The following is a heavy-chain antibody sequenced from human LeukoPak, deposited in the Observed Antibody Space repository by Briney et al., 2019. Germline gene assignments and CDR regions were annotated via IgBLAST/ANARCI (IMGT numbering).Heavy chain of an antibody. CDR2: IYPNSGGT. Sequence: ASVKVSCKASGYTFTSYGISWVRQAPGQGREWMGWIYPNSGGTNYAQNFQGRVTMTRDTSISTAYMELSSLRSDDTAVYYCARELTERWLIDAFDIWGQGTVVTVSS. J-gene: IGHJ3*02. CDR3: ARELTERWLIDAFDI. V-gene: IGHV1-2*02. CDR1: GYTFTSYG. D-gene: IGHD6-19*01.